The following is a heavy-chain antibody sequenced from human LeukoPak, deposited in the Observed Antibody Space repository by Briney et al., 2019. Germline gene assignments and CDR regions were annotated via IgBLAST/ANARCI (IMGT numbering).Heavy chain of an antibody. CDR2: IIPIFDTT. Sequence: ASVKVSCKASGGSFSSYAISWVRQAPGQGLEWMGGIIPIFDTTNYAQKFQGRLTITADISTSTVYMELSSLRSEDTAVYYCARDGRYFDWSPSYYYYYMDVWGKGTTVTVSS. CDR1: GGSFSSYA. D-gene: IGHD3-9*01. CDR3: ARDGRYFDWSPSYYYYYMDV. V-gene: IGHV1-69*06. J-gene: IGHJ6*03.